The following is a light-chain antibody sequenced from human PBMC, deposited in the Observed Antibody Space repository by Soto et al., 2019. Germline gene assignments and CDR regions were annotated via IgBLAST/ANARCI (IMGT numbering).Light chain of an antibody. CDR2: HAT. CDR1: QIVSSN. V-gene: IGKV3-15*01. J-gene: IGKJ3*01. Sequence: VMTQSPDTLSVSPGETATLSCGASQIVSSNIAWYQQKPGQAPRLLIYHATSRATGIPARFSGSGFGTEFTLTISTVQPEDLAVYYCNQYNNWPRTFGPGTKVELK. CDR3: NQYNNWPRT.